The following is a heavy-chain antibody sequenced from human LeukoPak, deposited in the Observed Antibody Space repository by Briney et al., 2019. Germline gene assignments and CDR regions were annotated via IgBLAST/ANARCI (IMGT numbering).Heavy chain of an antibody. D-gene: IGHD1-26*01. J-gene: IGHJ4*02. CDR3: ARVSYTGTCTYDY. CDR1: GYTFTGYY. V-gene: IGHV1-2*02. CDR2: INPNSGGT. Sequence: GASVKVSCKPSGYTFTGYYIHWVRQAPGLGLEWMGWINPNSGGTNYAQKFQGRVTMTRDTSISAAYMELSRLTFDDTAMYYCARVSYTGTCTYDYWGQGTLVTVSS.